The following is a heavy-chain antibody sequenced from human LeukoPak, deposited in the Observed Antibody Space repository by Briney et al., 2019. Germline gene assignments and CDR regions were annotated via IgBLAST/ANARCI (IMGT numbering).Heavy chain of an antibody. CDR2: IKNDGSYT. J-gene: IGHJ4*02. Sequence: GGSLRLSCATSGFTLSLAWMHWVRQAPGKGLEWVSRIKNDGSYTNYADSVKGRFTISGDSARNTLNLHMISLRAEDTAVYYCVSFYETYWGRGTLVTVSS. CDR3: VSFYETY. D-gene: IGHD2/OR15-2a*01. CDR1: GFTLSLAW. V-gene: IGHV3-74*01.